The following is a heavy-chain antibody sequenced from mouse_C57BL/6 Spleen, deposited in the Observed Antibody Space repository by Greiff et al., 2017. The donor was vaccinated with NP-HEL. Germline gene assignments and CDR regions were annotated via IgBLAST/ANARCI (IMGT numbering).Heavy chain of an antibody. V-gene: IGHV2-9-1*01. D-gene: IGHD2-3*01. CDR2: IWTGGGT. J-gene: IGHJ2*01. CDR3: ARNGYDYVDY. Sequence: VQRVESGPGLVAPSQSLSITCTVSGFSLTSYAISWVRQPPGKGLEWLGVIWTGGGTTYNSALKSMLSISKDNSKSQVFLKMNSLQTDDTARYYCARNGYDYVDYWGQGTTLTVSS. CDR1: GFSLTSYA.